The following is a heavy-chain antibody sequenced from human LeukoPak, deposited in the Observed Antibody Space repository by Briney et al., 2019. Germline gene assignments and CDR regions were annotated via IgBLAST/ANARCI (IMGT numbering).Heavy chain of an antibody. D-gene: IGHD3-22*01. Sequence: PGRSLRLSCAASGFTFSSYGMHWVRQAPGKGLEWVAVISYDGSNKYYADSVKGRFTISRDNSKNTLYLQMNSLRAEDTAVYYCAKGAPLVGSSGYPDYWGQGTLVTVSS. V-gene: IGHV3-30*18. CDR2: ISYDGSNK. CDR1: GFTFSSYG. J-gene: IGHJ4*02. CDR3: AKGAPLVGSSGYPDY.